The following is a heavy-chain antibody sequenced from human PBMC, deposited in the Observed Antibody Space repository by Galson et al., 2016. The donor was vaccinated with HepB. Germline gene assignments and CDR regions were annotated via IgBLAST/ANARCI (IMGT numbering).Heavy chain of an antibody. CDR2: INAGNGNT. J-gene: IGHJ4*02. CDR1: GYTYTSYV. CDR3: ARGADSLMVGG. D-gene: IGHD2-15*01. V-gene: IGHV1-3*01. Sequence: SVKVSCKASGYTYTSYVIHWVRQAPGQRLEWMGWINAGNGNTKYSQKFQGRVTTTTDTSASTAYMVLSGLRSDDTAVYYCARGADSLMVGGWGQGTLVTVSS.